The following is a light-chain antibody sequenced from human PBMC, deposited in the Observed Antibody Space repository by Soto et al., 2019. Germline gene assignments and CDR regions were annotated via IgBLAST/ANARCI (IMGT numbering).Light chain of an antibody. J-gene: IGLJ1*01. CDR1: SSDVGGYNY. V-gene: IGLV2-8*01. CDR3: QVWHSSSDNYG. Sequence: QSVLTQPPSSSGSPGQSITISCTGTSSDVGGYNYVSWYQQHPGKAPKLVIYEVTKRPSGIPERFSGSNSGQTATLTISRVEAGDEADYYCQVWHSSSDNYGFGTGTKVTVL. CDR2: EVT.